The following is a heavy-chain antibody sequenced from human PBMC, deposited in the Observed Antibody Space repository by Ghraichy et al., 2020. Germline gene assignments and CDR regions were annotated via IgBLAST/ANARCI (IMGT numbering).Heavy chain of an antibody. J-gene: IGHJ2*01. D-gene: IGHD4-17*01. V-gene: IGHV4-4*07. Sequence: ETLSLTCTVSGGSISSYYWSWIRQPAGKGLEWIGRIYTSGSTNYNPSLKSRVTMSVDTSKNQFSLKLSSVTAADTAVYYCARDDDYGDYGLFDLWGRGTLVTVSS. CDR2: IYTSGST. CDR3: ARDDDYGDYGLFDL. CDR1: GGSISSYY.